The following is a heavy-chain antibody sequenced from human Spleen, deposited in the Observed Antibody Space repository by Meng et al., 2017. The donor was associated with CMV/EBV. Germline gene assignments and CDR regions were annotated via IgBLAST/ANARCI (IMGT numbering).Heavy chain of an antibody. J-gene: IGHJ4*02. D-gene: IGHD3-10*01. Sequence: SGFNVSSNYMSWVRQAPGKGLEWVSVIYSGGSTYYADSVKGRFTISRDNSKNTLYLQMNSLRAEDTAVYYCARVKVRGVIKPSYYFDYWGQGTLVTVSS. V-gene: IGHV3-66*02. CDR3: ARVKVRGVIKPSYYFDY. CDR2: IYSGGST. CDR1: GFNVSSNY.